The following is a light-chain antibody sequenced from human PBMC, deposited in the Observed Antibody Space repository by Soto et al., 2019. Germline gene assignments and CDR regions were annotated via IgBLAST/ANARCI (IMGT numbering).Light chain of an antibody. CDR1: SSDIGSYNY. CDR2: EVN. Sequence: QSALTQAASVSGSPGQSITISCTGTSSDIGSYNYVSWFQQYPGKAPKLIISEVNNRPSGVSTRFSGSKSGITASLTISGLQAEDEADYYCSSYTTSSTVVFGGGTKLTVL. V-gene: IGLV2-14*01. J-gene: IGLJ7*01. CDR3: SSYTTSSTVV.